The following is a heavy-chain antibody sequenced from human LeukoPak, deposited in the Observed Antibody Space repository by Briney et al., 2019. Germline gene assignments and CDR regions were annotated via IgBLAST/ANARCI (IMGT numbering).Heavy chain of an antibody. CDR1: GFTLSSYA. Sequence: QPGGSLRLSCAASGFTLSSYAMSWVRQAPGKGLEWVSAISGSGGSTYYADSVKGRFTISRDDSKNTLYLQMNSLRADDTAVYYCAKPLIAVAGTASDYWGQGTLVTVSS. CDR3: AKPLIAVAGTASDY. CDR2: ISGSGGST. D-gene: IGHD6-19*01. J-gene: IGHJ4*02. V-gene: IGHV3-23*01.